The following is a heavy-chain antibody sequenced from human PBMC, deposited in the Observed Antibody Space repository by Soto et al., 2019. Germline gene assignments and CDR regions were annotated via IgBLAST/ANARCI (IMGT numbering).Heavy chain of an antibody. CDR3: ARDPIIAAAGNQAHYYYYGMDV. J-gene: IGHJ6*02. Sequence: QVQLVQSGAEVKKPGASVKVSCKASGYTFTSYGISWVRQAPGQGLEWMGWISAYNGNTNYAQKLQGRVTMTTDTSTSTAYMELRSLRSDDTAVYYCARDPIIAAAGNQAHYYYYGMDVWGQGTTVTVSS. CDR1: GYTFTSYG. CDR2: ISAYNGNT. D-gene: IGHD6-13*01. V-gene: IGHV1-18*01.